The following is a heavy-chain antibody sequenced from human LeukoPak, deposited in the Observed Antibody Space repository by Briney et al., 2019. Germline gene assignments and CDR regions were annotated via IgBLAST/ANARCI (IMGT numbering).Heavy chain of an antibody. CDR1: GFTFSSYA. CDR2: ISGSGGST. D-gene: IGHD6-13*01. V-gene: IGHV3-23*01. Sequence: GGSLRLSCAASGFTFSSYAMSWVRQAPGKGLEWVSAISGSGGSTYYADSVKGRFTISRDNSKNTLYLQMNSLRAEGTAVYYCAKVDRGIAAAGRGHYFDYWGQGTLVTVSS. CDR3: AKVDRGIAAAGRGHYFDY. J-gene: IGHJ4*02.